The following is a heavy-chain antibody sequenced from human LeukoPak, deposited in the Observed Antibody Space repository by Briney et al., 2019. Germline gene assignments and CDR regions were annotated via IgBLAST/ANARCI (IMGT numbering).Heavy chain of an antibody. Sequence: SETLSLTCTVSGGSISSYYWSWIRQPPGKGLEWIGYIYYSGSTNYNPSLRSRVTISVDTSKNQFSLKLSSVTAADTAVYYCAIFTVVNFDWFDPWGQGTLVTVSS. CDR1: GGSISSYY. D-gene: IGHD4-23*01. CDR3: AIFTVVNFDWFDP. J-gene: IGHJ5*02. CDR2: IYYSGST. V-gene: IGHV4-59*01.